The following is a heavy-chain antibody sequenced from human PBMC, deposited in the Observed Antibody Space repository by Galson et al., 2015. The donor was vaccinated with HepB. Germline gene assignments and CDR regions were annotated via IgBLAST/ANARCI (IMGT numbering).Heavy chain of an antibody. CDR2: ISSSSSTI. D-gene: IGHD6-13*01. Sequence: SLRLSCAASGFTFSSYSMHWVRQAPGKGLEWASYISSSSSTIYYADSVKGRFTISRDNSKNTLYLQMNSLRAEDTAVYYCARDGYSSSWYVRYFDLWGRGTLVTVSS. V-gene: IGHV3-48*01. CDR1: GFTFSSYS. J-gene: IGHJ2*01. CDR3: ARDGYSSSWYVRYFDL.